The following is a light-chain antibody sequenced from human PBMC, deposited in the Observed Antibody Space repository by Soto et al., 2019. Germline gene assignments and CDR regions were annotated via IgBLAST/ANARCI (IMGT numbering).Light chain of an antibody. J-gene: IGKJ2*01. V-gene: IGKV4-1*01. Sequence: DIVMTQSPDSLAVSLGERANINCKSSRSLLYNPNNKIYLAWYQQKSGQHPKLLIQSASTRESGVPDRFRGSGAGTEFTLTISSLQAEDVPVYYCQQYYFTPYTFGQGTKLEIK. CDR1: RSLLYNPNNKIY. CDR2: SAS. CDR3: QQYYFTPYT.